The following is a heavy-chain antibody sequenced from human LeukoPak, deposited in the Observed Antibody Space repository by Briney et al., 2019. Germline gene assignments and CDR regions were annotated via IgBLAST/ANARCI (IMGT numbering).Heavy chain of an antibody. D-gene: IGHD3-3*01. Sequence: PSETLSLTCAVSGGSISSGGYSWSWIRQPPGKGLEWIGYIYHSGSTYYNPSLKSRVTISVDRSKNQFSLKLSSVTAADTAVYYCARHVDQYYDFWSGYYPSGAFDIWGQGTMVTVSS. J-gene: IGHJ3*02. V-gene: IGHV4-30-2*01. CDR3: ARHVDQYYDFWSGYYPSGAFDI. CDR1: GGSISSGGYS. CDR2: IYHSGST.